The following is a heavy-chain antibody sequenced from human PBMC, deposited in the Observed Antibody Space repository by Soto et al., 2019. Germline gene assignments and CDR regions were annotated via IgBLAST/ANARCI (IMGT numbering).Heavy chain of an antibody. J-gene: IGHJ3*02. Sequence: ASVKVSCKASGYTFTGYYMHWVRQAPRQGLEWMGWINPNSGGTNYAQKFQGRVTMTRDTSISTAYMELSRLRSDDTAVYYCARDTRIAVAGTDAFDIWGQGTMVTVSS. CDR2: INPNSGGT. V-gene: IGHV1-2*02. CDR3: ARDTRIAVAGTDAFDI. D-gene: IGHD6-19*01. CDR1: GYTFTGYY.